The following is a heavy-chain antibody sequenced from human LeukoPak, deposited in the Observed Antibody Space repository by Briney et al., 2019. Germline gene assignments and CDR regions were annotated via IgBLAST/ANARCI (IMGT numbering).Heavy chain of an antibody. J-gene: IGHJ4*02. V-gene: IGHV4-34*01. CDR1: GGSFSGYY. CDR2: INHSGST. D-gene: IGHD3-3*01. CDR3: ARSIYDFWRYFDY. Sequence: SETLSLTCAVYGGSFSGYYWNWIRQPPGKGLEWIGEINHSGSTNYNPSLKSRVTISVDTSETQVSLRLTSVTAADTAVYYCARSIYDFWRYFDYWGQGTLVTVSS.